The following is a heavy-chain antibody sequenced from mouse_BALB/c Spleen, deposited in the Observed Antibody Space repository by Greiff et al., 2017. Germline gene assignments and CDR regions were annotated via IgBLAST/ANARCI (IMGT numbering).Heavy chain of an antibody. V-gene: IGHV10-1*02. CDR1: GFTFNTYA. D-gene: IGHD2-1*01. J-gene: IGHJ2*01. Sequence: DVKLVESGGGLVQPKGSLKLSCAASGFTFNTYAMNWVRQAPGKGLEWVARIRSKSNNYATYYADSVKDRFTISRDDSQSMLYLQMNNLKTEDTAMYYCVRRGENGNVYFDYWGQGTTLTVSS. CDR2: IRSKSNNYAT. CDR3: VRRGENGNVYFDY.